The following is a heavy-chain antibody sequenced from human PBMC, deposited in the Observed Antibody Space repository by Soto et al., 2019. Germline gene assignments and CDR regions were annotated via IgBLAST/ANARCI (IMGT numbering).Heavy chain of an antibody. Sequence: QVQLVQSGAEVKKTGSSVKVSCKASGGTFSSYTVRWVRQATGQGLEWMGRIIPILGVPNYAQRFQGRVTITADNGTNTAYTELSSLRSENTAVYYCARDRYAYGSGSTIDYWGQGTLVTVSS. CDR2: IIPILGVP. V-gene: IGHV1-69*08. D-gene: IGHD3-10*01. CDR1: GGTFSSYT. CDR3: ARDRYAYGSGSTIDY. J-gene: IGHJ4*02.